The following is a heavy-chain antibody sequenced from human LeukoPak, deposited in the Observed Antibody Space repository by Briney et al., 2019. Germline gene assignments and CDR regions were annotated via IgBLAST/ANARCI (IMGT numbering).Heavy chain of an antibody. J-gene: IGHJ1*01. CDR2: ITTKGNNYAT. CDR1: GFTFSDSP. CDR3: ATPESGDYSDLQQ. V-gene: IGHV3-73*01. D-gene: IGHD1-26*01. Sequence: PGGSLRLSCAASGFTFSDSPIHWVRQTSGRGLEWIGRITTKGNNYATGYGASVKGKFTISRDDSRKTAYLQMNGLEIEDTAVYYCATPESGDYSDLQQWGQGTLVTVSS.